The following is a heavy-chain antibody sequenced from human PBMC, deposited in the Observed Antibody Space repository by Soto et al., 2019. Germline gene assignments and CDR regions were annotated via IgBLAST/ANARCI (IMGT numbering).Heavy chain of an antibody. CDR3: ATTGPSRYYDSSGLFDY. J-gene: IGHJ4*02. CDR1: GYTLTELS. Sequence: ASVKVSCKVSGYTLTELSMHWVRQAPGKGLEWMGGFDPEDGETVYAQKFQGRVTMTEDTSTDTAYMELSSLRSEDTAVYYCATTGPSRYYDSSGLFDYWGQGTLVTVSS. D-gene: IGHD3-22*01. V-gene: IGHV1-24*01. CDR2: FDPEDGET.